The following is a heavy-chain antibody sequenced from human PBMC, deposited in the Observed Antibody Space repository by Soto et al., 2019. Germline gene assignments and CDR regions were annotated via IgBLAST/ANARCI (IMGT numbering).Heavy chain of an antibody. J-gene: IGHJ4*02. CDR2: INAGNGNT. CDR3: ARSDYYDSSGYGFDY. CDR1: GYTFTSYA. Sequence: ASVKVSCKASGYTFTSYAMHWVRQAPGQRLEWMGWINAGNGNTKYSQKFQGRVTITRDTSASTAYMELSSLRSEDTAVYYCARSDYYDSSGYGFDYWGQGTLVTVSS. D-gene: IGHD3-22*01. V-gene: IGHV1-3*01.